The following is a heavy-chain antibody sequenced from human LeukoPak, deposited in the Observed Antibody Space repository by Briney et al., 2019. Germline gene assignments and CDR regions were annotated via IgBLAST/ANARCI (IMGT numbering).Heavy chain of an antibody. D-gene: IGHD2-2*01. Sequence: GGSRRLSCAASGFTFSSYAMSWVRQAPGNVLEWVSAISGSGGSTYYADSVKGRFTISRDNSKNTLYLQMNSLRAEDTAVYYCAKSYRVRAANRPFDDWGEGSLVTVSS. CDR1: GFTFSSYA. CDR3: AKSYRVRAANRPFDD. CDR2: ISGSGGST. J-gene: IGHJ5*02. V-gene: IGHV3-23*01.